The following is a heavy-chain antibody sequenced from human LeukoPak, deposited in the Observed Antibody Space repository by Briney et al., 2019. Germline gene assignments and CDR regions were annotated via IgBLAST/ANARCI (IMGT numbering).Heavy chain of an antibody. CDR1: GFSVSSNY. D-gene: IGHD2/OR15-2a*01. J-gene: IGHJ5*02. V-gene: IGHV3-7*01. Sequence: GGSLRLSCAASGFSVSSNYMSWVRQTPGKGLEWVANIKQDGSDKKYVDSVKGRFTISRDNAKNSLYLQMNSLRADDTAVYYCAREEVFSNWFDPWGQGTLVTVSS. CDR2: IKQDGSDK. CDR3: AREEVFSNWFDP.